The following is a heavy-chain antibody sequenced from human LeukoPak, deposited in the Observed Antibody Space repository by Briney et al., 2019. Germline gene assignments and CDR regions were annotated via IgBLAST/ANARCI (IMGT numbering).Heavy chain of an antibody. J-gene: IGHJ3*02. Sequence: PSETLSLTCAVSGGSISSGGYSWSWIRQPPGKGLEWIGYIYHSGSTYYNPSLKSRVTISVDRSKNQFSLKLSSVTAADTAVYYCARSLAYCGGDCSPSGAFDIWGQGTVVTVSS. V-gene: IGHV4-30-2*01. CDR1: GGSISSGGYS. CDR2: IYHSGST. D-gene: IGHD2-21*02. CDR3: ARSLAYCGGDCSPSGAFDI.